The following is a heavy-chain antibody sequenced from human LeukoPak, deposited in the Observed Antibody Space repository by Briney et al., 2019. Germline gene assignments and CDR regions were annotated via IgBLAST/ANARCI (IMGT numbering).Heavy chain of an antibody. D-gene: IGHD1-1*01. J-gene: IGHJ4*02. CDR2: IKQDGSER. CDR1: GFIFSSYW. V-gene: IGHV3-7*03. Sequence: PGRSLRLSCAASGFIFSSYWMSWVRQAPGKGLEWVANIKQDGSERYYVDSVKGRFTISRDNAKNSLYLQMNSLTAEDTAIYYCAKATGTLGNWGQGTLVTVSS. CDR3: AKATGTLGN.